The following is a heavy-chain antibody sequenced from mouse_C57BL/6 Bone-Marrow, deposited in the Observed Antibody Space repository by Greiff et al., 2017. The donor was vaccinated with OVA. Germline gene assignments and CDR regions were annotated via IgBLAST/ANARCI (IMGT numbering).Heavy chain of an antibody. CDR3: ARGNWLRFAY. V-gene: IGHV1-18*01. CDR1: GYTFTDYN. Sequence: VQLQQSGPELVKPGASVKIPCKASGYTFTDYNMDWVKQSHGKSLEWIGDINPNNGGTIYNQKFKGKATLTVDKSSSTAYMELRSLTSEDTAVYYCARGNWLRFAYWGQGTLVTVSA. J-gene: IGHJ3*01. D-gene: IGHD4-1*02. CDR2: INPNNGGT.